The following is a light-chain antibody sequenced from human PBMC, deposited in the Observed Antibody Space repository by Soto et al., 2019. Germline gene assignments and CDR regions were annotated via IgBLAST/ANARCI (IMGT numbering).Light chain of an antibody. J-gene: IGKJ1*01. Sequence: DIQMTQSPSTLSASVGDRVTITCRASQSVSDWLAWYQQKPGKAPNLLIYKASSLESGVPSRFSGSGSGTEFTLTISSLQPDDFATYYCQQYDSYPWTFGQGTKVDIK. CDR1: QSVSDW. CDR2: KAS. V-gene: IGKV1-5*03. CDR3: QQYDSYPWT.